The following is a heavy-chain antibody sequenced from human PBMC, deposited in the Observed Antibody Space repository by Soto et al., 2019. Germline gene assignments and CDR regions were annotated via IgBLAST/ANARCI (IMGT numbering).Heavy chain of an antibody. Sequence: PXESLKISCKGSGYSFTSYWISWVRQMPGKGLEGMGRIDPSDSYTNYSPSFQGHVTISADKSISTAYLQWRSLKASDTAMYYCARQGKEGFGRDYEYYGMHVWGQGNRVTVSS. V-gene: IGHV5-10-1*01. CDR1: GYSFTSYW. J-gene: IGHJ6*02. CDR2: IDPSDSYT. D-gene: IGHD3-10*01. CDR3: ARQGKEGFGRDYEYYGMHV.